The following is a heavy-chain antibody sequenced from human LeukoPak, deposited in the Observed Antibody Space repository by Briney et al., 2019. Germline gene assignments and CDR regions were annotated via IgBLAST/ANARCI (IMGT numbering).Heavy chain of an antibody. J-gene: IGHJ5*02. V-gene: IGHV3-30*18. CDR2: ISYDGSNK. Sequence: GGSLRLSCAASGFTFSSYGMHWVRQAPGKGLEWVAVISYDGSNKKYADSVKGRFTISRDNSKNTLYLQMNSLSAEDTAVYYCAKGAKRVVGATTHWIDPWGQGTLVTVSS. CDR3: AKGAKRVVGATTHWIDP. CDR1: GFTFSSYG. D-gene: IGHD1-26*01.